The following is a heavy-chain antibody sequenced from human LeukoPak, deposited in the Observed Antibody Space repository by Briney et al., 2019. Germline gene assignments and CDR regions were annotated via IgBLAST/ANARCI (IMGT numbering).Heavy chain of an antibody. CDR2: IYYSGST. Sequence: SETQSLTCTVSGGSISSYYWSWIRQPPGKGLEWIGYIYYSGSTNYNPSLKSRVTISVDTSKNQFSLKLSSVTAADTAVYYCARVTMIVVVNWFDPWGQGTLVTVSS. D-gene: IGHD3-22*01. J-gene: IGHJ5*02. V-gene: IGHV4-59*12. CDR3: ARVTMIVVVNWFDP. CDR1: GGSISSYY.